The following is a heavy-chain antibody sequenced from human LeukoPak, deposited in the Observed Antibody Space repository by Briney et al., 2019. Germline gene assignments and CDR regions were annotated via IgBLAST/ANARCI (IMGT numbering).Heavy chain of an antibody. J-gene: IGHJ6*03. CDR1: GGTFSSYA. CDR2: IIPIFGTA. D-gene: IGHD1-1*01. V-gene: IGHV1-69*05. Sequence: SVKVSCKASGGTFSSYAISWVRQAPGQGLEWMGGIIPIFGTANYTQKFQGRVTITTDESTSTAYMELSSLRSEDTAVYYCASRRCTELYYYYMDVWGKGTTVSVSS. CDR3: ASRRCTELYYYYMDV.